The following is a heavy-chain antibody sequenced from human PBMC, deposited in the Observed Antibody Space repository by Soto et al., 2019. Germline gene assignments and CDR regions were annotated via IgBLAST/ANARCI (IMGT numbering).Heavy chain of an antibody. CDR3: ANALPTTVTTFDY. CDR2: ISGSGGST. V-gene: IGHV3-23*01. CDR1: GFTFSTYA. D-gene: IGHD4-17*01. J-gene: IGHJ4*02. Sequence: AGGSLRLSCASSGFTFSTYAMNWVRQAPGKGLEWVSGISGSGGSTYYADPVKGRFTISRDNSKNTLFLQMNSLRAEDTAVYYCANALPTTVTTFDYWGQGTLVTVSS.